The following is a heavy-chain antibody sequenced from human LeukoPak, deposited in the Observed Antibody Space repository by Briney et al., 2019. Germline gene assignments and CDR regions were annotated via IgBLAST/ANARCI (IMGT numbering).Heavy chain of an antibody. J-gene: IGHJ4*02. CDR3: ARLAPVAHSGDYLGYFDY. V-gene: IGHV4-4*09. D-gene: IGHD4-17*01. CDR2: IYTNGST. CDR1: GGSISSFH. Sequence: SETLSLTCTVSGGSISSFHCTWIRQSPRKGLEWIGYIYTNGSTNYNPSLKSRVTLSVDASKNQFSLKLISVTAADTAVYYCARLAPVAHSGDYLGYFDYWGQGVLVAVSS.